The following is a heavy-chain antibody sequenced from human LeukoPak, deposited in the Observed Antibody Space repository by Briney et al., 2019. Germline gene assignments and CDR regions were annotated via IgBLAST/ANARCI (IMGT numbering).Heavy chain of an antibody. CDR1: GFTFDDYG. Sequence: GGSLRLSCAASGFTFDDYGMHWVRQAPGKGLEWVAFIRYDGSNKYYADSVKGRFTISRDNSKNTLYLQMNSLRAEDTAVYYCAKDNRYYYDSSGYLWYWGQGTLVTVSS. J-gene: IGHJ4*02. D-gene: IGHD3-22*01. V-gene: IGHV3-30*02. CDR2: IRYDGSNK. CDR3: AKDNRYYYDSSGYLWY.